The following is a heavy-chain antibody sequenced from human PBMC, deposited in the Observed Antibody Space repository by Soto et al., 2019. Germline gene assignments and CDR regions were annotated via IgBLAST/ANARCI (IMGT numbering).Heavy chain of an antibody. CDR1: GGSISRDDYY. Sequence: PSETLSLTCTVSGGSISRDDYYWSWIRQAPGRGLEWIGYIHSSGSIYYNPSLKSRATMSIDTARNQFSLKVSSVTVADTAVYYCARDLDGLHDDNSGPYPRPGWGQGTLVTVS. D-gene: IGHD3-22*01. CDR2: IHSSGSI. CDR3: ARDLDGLHDDNSGPYPRPG. J-gene: IGHJ1*01. V-gene: IGHV4-30-4*01.